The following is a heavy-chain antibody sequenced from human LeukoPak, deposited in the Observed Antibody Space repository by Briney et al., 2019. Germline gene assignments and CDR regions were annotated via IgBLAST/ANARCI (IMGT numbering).Heavy chain of an antibody. CDR1: GYTFTSYY. Sequence: ASVKVSCKASGYTFTSYYMHWVRQAPGQGLEWMGIINPSGGSTSYAQKFQGRVTMTRDTSTSTVYMELSSLRSEDTAVYYCARDLLGYCSSTSCYTHIRNWFDPWGQGTLVTVSS. CDR3: ARDLLGYCSSTSCYTHIRNWFDP. J-gene: IGHJ5*02. CDR2: INPSGGST. D-gene: IGHD2-2*02. V-gene: IGHV1-46*01.